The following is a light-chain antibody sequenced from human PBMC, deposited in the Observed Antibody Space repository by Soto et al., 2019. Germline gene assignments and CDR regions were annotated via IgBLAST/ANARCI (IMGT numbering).Light chain of an antibody. CDR3: QQYNNWPPYT. Sequence: EIVMTQSPATLSVSPGERATLSCRASQSVSSNLAWYQQNPGQAPRLLIYGASTRATGIPARFSGSGSGTEFTLTISSLQSEDLAVYYCQQYNNWPPYTFGQGTKLEIK. V-gene: IGKV3-15*01. CDR2: GAS. CDR1: QSVSSN. J-gene: IGKJ2*01.